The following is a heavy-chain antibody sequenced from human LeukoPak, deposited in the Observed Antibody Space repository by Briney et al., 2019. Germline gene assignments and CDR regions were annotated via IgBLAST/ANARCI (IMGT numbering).Heavy chain of an antibody. D-gene: IGHD3-3*01. CDR3: ARDRLADYDFWSGYYYFDY. Sequence: ASVEVSCKASGYTFTGYYMHWVRQAPGQGLEWMGWINPNSGGTNYAQKFQGRVTMTRDTSISTAYMELSRLRSDDTAVYYCARDRLADYDFWSGYYYFDYWGQGTLVTVSS. CDR2: INPNSGGT. J-gene: IGHJ4*02. V-gene: IGHV1-2*02. CDR1: GYTFTGYY.